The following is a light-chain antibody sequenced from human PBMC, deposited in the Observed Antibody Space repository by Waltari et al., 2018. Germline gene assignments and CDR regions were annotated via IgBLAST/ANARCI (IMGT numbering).Light chain of an antibody. CDR3: QQGSSVPPT. J-gene: IGKJ1*01. CDR1: HNINTW. Sequence: DIQMTQSPSSVSASIGDRVTITCRASHNINTWLAWYQQKPGKGPNLLIFGASSVQTGVPSRFSGSGSGTFFTLTINGLQPEDSATYFCQQGSSVPPTFGQGTIVEGK. V-gene: IGKV1-12*01. CDR2: GAS.